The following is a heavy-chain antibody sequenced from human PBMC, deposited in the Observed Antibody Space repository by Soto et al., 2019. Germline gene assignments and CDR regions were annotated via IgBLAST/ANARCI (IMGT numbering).Heavy chain of an antibody. Sequence: QVQLVQSGAEVKKPGASVRVSCKTSGYTFINYGITWVRPAPGQGLEWMGWLSAYNGDTSSSEKLQDRFTMTTDTSTNTVYMDLRSLTSDDPAVYYCARWSAIVGGAEALDVWGQGTMVIVSS. CDR2: LSAYNGDT. V-gene: IGHV1-18*01. D-gene: IGHD1-26*01. CDR3: ARWSAIVGGAEALDV. CDR1: GYTFINYG. J-gene: IGHJ3*01.